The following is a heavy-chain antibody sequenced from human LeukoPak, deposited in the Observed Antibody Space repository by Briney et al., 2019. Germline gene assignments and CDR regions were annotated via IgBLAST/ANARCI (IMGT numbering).Heavy chain of an antibody. CDR2: ISGYNGHP. CDR3: ARDQVSSGYRFDY. CDR1: GYTFTNFG. V-gene: IGHV1-18*01. Sequence: ASVKVSCKASGYTFTNFGISWVRQAPGQGLEWLGWISGYNGHPIYAQRLQGRVTMTTDTSTTTAYMELRSLRSDDTAVYYCARDQVSSGYRFDYWGQGTLVTVSS. D-gene: IGHD3-22*01. J-gene: IGHJ4*02.